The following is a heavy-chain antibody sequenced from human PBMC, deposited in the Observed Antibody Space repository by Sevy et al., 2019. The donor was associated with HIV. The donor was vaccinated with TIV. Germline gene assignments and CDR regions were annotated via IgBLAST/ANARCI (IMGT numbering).Heavy chain of an antibody. D-gene: IGHD4-17*01. CDR2: ISSISSYI. CDR1: GFTFSSYS. CDR3: ARDRNGYGDYGGMDV. Sequence: GGSLRLSCAASGFTFSSYSMNWVRQAPGKGLEWVSSISSISSYIYYADSVKGRFTISRDNAKNSLYLQMNSLRAEDTAVYYCARDRNGYGDYGGMDVWGQGTTVTVSS. J-gene: IGHJ6*02. V-gene: IGHV3-21*01.